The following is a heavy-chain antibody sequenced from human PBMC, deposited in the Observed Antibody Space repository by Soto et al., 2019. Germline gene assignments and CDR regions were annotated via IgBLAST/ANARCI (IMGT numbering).Heavy chain of an antibody. V-gene: IGHV3-33*01. CDR3: ARETYHATSGYYFDY. J-gene: IGHJ4*02. D-gene: IGHD3-22*01. CDR2: IWYDGSNK. CDR1: GFTFSSYD. Sequence: PGESLRLSCAASGFTFSSYDMHWVRQAPGKGLEWVAVIWYDGSNKYYADSVKGRFTISRDNSKNTLYLQMNSLRAEDTAVYYCARETYHATSGYYFDYWGQGTLVTVS.